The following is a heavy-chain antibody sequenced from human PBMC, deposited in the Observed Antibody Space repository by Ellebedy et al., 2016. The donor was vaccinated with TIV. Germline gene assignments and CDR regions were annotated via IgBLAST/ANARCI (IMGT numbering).Heavy chain of an antibody. CDR1: GFTFSSYS. D-gene: IGHD1-26*01. Sequence: GESLKISXAASGFTFSSYSMNWVRQAPGKGLEWVSFISSSSSYIYYAESVKGRFTISRDNAKNSLYLQMNSLRAEDTAVYYAYSGGYWGQGTLVTVSS. V-gene: IGHV3-21*01. CDR3: YSGGY. J-gene: IGHJ4*02. CDR2: ISSSSSYI.